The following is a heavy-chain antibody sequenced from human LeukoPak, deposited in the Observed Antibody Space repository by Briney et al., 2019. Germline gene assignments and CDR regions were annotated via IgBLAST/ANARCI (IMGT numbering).Heavy chain of an antibody. J-gene: IGHJ4*02. V-gene: IGHV3-9*01. CDR1: GFTFSSYA. CDR3: AKDPVGYCSGGSCYPYYFDY. CDR2: ISWNSGSI. D-gene: IGHD2-15*01. Sequence: GGSLRLSCAASGFTFSSYAMHWVRQAPGKGLEWVSGISWNSGSIGYADSVKGRFTISRDNAKNSLYLQMNSLRAEDTALYYCAKDPVGYCSGGSCYPYYFDYWGQGTLVTVSS.